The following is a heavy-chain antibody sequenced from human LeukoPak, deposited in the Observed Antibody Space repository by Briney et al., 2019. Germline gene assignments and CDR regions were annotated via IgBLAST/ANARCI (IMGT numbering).Heavy chain of an antibody. CDR1: GYLFTHYG. D-gene: IGHD2-8*02. J-gene: IGHJ4*02. V-gene: IGHV1-18*01. Sequence: GSVKVSCKASGYLFTHYGISWVRQAPGQGLEWVGWISPYNGDTNHIQKLQGRVAMTTDTSTDTAYLEPTSLTSDNTAVYYCARGGHCTRGVCYFFEYWGQGTLVIVSS. CDR3: ARGGHCTRGVCYFFEY. CDR2: ISPYNGDT.